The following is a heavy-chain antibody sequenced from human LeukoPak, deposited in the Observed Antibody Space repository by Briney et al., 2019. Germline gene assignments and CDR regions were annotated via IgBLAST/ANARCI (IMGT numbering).Heavy chain of an antibody. D-gene: IGHD4-17*01. CDR2: INHSGST. V-gene: IGHV4-34*01. CDR3: AREDYGDEGYRY. CDR1: GGSFSGYY. Sequence: SETLSLTCAVYGGSFSGYYWSWIRQPPGKGLEWIGEINHSGSTNYNPSLKSRVTITVDTSKNQFSLKLSSVTAADTAVYYCAREDYGDEGYRYWGQGTLVTVSS. J-gene: IGHJ4*02.